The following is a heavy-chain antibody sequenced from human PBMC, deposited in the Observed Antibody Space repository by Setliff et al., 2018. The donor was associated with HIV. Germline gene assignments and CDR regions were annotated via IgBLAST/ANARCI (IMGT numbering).Heavy chain of an antibody. V-gene: IGHV3-15*01. Sequence: LRLSCAASGFTFRYAWMNWVRQAPGKGLQCVGRIKSKGDGGTTDFAAPVQGRFTISRDDSKNMLFLQMDNLRTEDTAIYYCSADVPEVSSPIDYWGQGTLVTVSS. CDR3: SADVPEVSSPIDY. J-gene: IGHJ4*02. CDR2: IKSKGDGGTT. D-gene: IGHD2-8*01. CDR1: GFTFRYAW.